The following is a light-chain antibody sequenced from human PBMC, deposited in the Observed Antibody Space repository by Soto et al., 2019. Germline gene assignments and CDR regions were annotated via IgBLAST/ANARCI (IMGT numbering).Light chain of an antibody. CDR2: NNN. V-gene: IGLV1-44*01. CDR3: AAWDDSLNGHAV. J-gene: IGLJ7*01. CDR1: HSNIGSNT. Sequence: QSVLTQPPSASGTPGQRVAISCSGGHSNIGSNTVIWYQHLPGTAPKLLIYNNNQRPSGVPDRFSGSKSGTSASLAISGLQSEDEAEYYCAAWDDSLNGHAVFGGGTQLTVL.